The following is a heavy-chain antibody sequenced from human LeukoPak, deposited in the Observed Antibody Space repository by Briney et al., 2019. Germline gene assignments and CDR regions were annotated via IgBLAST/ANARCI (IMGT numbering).Heavy chain of an antibody. Sequence: PGGSLRLSCAASGFTFSSYGMHWVRQAPGKGLEWVAVISFHGSNEYYADSVKGRFTISRDNSKNTLYLQMNSLKTEDTAVYYCARGSPPDYWGQGTLVTVSS. CDR1: GFTFSSYG. J-gene: IGHJ4*02. CDR2: ISFHGSNE. CDR3: ARGSPPDY. V-gene: IGHV3-30*03.